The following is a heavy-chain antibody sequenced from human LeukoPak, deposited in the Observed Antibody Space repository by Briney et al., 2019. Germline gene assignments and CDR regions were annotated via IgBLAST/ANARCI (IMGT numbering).Heavy chain of an antibody. CDR3: AKAFVWSYYDTSAYYFDY. V-gene: IGHV3-23*01. D-gene: IGHD3-22*01. CDR2: ISGSGGSI. CDR1: GFTFSSYA. J-gene: IGHJ4*02. Sequence: GGSLRLSCAASGFTFSSYAMSWVRQAPGKGLEWVSAISGSGGSIYYADSVKGRFTISRDNSKNTLYLQMNSLRAEDTAVYYCAKAFVWSYYDTSAYYFDYWGQGTLVTVSS.